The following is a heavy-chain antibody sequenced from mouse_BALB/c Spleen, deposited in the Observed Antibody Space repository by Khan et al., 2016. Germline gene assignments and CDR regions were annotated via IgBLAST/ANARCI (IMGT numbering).Heavy chain of an antibody. CDR1: GYTFTNYG. CDR3: ARPDYGSSRGFAY. Sequence: QIQLVQSGPELKKPGETVRISCKASGYTFTNYGMNWVKQAPGKGLKWMGWINTYTGEPTYADDFKGRFAFSLENSASTAYLQINNLKNEDTATYFCARPDYGSSRGFAYWGQGTLVTVSA. J-gene: IGHJ3*01. V-gene: IGHV9-3-1*01. D-gene: IGHD1-1*01. CDR2: INTYTGEP.